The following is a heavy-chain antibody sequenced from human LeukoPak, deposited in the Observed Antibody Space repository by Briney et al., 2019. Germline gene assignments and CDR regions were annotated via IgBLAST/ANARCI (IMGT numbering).Heavy chain of an antibody. J-gene: IGHJ4*02. D-gene: IGHD3-10*01. V-gene: IGHV3-13*04. CDR1: GFTFSTYD. Sequence: PGGSLRLSCAASGFTFSTYDMHWVRQATGKGLEWVSGIGTAGDTYYPGSVKGRFTISRENAKNSLYLQLNSLRAGDTAVYYCVKVPSSRSGSYWGPFDYWGQGTLVTVSS. CDR2: IGTAGDT. CDR3: VKVPSSRSGSYWGPFDY.